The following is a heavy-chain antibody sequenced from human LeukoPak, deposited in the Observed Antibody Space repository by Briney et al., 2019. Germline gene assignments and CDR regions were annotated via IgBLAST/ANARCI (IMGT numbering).Heavy chain of an antibody. CDR3: ARSSSGWYGGYYFDY. V-gene: IGHV3-66*02. CDR1: GFTFSSYA. Sequence: GGSLRLSCAASGFTFSSYAMSWVRQAPGKGLEWVSVIYSGGSTYYADSVKGRFTISRDNSKNTLYLQMNSLRAEDTAVYYCARSSSGWYGGYYFDYWGQGTLVTVSS. CDR2: IYSGGST. J-gene: IGHJ4*02. D-gene: IGHD6-19*01.